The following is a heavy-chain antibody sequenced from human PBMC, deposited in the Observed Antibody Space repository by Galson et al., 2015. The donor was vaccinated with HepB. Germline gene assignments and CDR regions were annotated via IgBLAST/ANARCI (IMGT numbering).Heavy chain of an antibody. J-gene: IGHJ3*02. CDR3: AGDSNPHSSTYYGSDAFDI. CDR1: GFTVSSNY. V-gene: IGHV3-66*01. D-gene: IGHD6-13*01. CDR2: IHSGGGR. Sequence: SLRLSCAASGFTVSSNYLRWVRQAPGKGLEWVSLIHSGGGRYYADSVKGRFTISRDNSKNTIDLQMNSLRVVDTALYYCAGDSNPHSSTYYGSDAFDIWGQGTTVTVSS.